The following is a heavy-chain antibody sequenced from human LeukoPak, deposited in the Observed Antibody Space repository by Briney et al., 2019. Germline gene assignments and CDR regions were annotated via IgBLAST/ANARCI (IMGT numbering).Heavy chain of an antibody. CDR2: ISSSSCYT. D-gene: IGHD6-13*01. V-gene: IGHV3-11*06. J-gene: IGHJ4*02. CDR1: GFTLSESY. Sequence: PGGSLRLSCAASGFTLSESYMSWIHQAPGKGLECVSYISSSSCYTNYADSVKGRFTISRDNAKNSLYLQMNSLRAEDTAVYYCARRHSSSWYFDYWGQGTLVTVSS. CDR3: ARRHSSSWYFDY.